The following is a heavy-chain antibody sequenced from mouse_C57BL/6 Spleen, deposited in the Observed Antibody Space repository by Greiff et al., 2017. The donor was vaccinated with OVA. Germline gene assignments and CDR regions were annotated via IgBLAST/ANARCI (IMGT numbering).Heavy chain of an antibody. Sequence: QVQLQQSGAELVRPGASVTLSCKASGYTFTDYEMHWVKQTPVHGLEWIGAIDPATGGTAYNQKFKGKAILTADKSSSTAYMELRSLTSEDSAVYYCTRWGNYGLDYWGQGTTLTVSS. CDR1: GYTFTDYE. J-gene: IGHJ2*01. D-gene: IGHD1-1*01. V-gene: IGHV1-15*01. CDR3: TRWGNYGLDY. CDR2: IDPATGGT.